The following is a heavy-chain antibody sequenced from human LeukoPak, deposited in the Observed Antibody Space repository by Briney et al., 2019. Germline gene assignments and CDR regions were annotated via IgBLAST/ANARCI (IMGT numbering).Heavy chain of an antibody. V-gene: IGHV1-2*02. CDR3: ATGHYYDSSGYLFTLYYFDY. J-gene: IGHJ4*02. D-gene: IGHD3-22*01. Sequence: ASVKVSCKASGYTFTGYYMHWVRQAPGQGLEWMGWINPNSGGTNYAQKFQGRVTMTRDTSISTAYMELSSLRSEDTAVYYCATGHYYDSSGYLFTLYYFDYWGQGTLVTVSS. CDR2: INPNSGGT. CDR1: GYTFTGYY.